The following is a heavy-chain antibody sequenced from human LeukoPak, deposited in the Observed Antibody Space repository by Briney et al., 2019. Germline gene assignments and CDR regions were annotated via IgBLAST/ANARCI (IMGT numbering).Heavy chain of an antibody. CDR1: GGSISSYY. CDR3: ARHGMLWLNAYLDY. Sequence: SETLSVNCTVSGGSISSYYWSWIRQPPGKGLEWIGYINYSGSTNYNPSLKSRVTISVDTSRNQFSLKLSSVTAADTAVYYCARHGMLWLNAYLDYWGQGTLVTVSS. J-gene: IGHJ4*02. V-gene: IGHV4-59*08. D-gene: IGHD5-18*01. CDR2: INYSGST.